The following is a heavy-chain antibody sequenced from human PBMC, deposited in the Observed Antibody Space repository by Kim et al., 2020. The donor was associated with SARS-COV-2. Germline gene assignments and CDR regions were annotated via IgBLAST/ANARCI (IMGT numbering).Heavy chain of an antibody. CDR3: ARVRRGYYDSSPGVGAFDI. CDR2: IIPIFGTA. J-gene: IGHJ3*02. D-gene: IGHD3-22*01. CDR1: GGTFSSYA. V-gene: IGHV1-69*13. Sequence: SVKVFCKASGGTFSSYASSWVRQAPGQGPEWMGGIIPIFGTANYAQKFQGRVTITADESTSTAYMELSSLRSEDTAVYYCARVRRGYYDSSPGVGAFDIWGQGTMVTVSS.